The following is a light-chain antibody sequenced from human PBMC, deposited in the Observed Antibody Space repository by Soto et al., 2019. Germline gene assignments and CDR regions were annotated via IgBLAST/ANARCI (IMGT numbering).Light chain of an antibody. CDR2: GAS. CDR3: QQYVTSPLT. V-gene: IGKV3-20*01. Sequence: EIVLTQSPGTLSLSPGERATLSCRASQSVRSNSLAWYHQKPGQAPRLLISGASNRATGIPDRFSGSGSGTDFTLTISRLEPEDFVVYYCQQYVTSPLTFGQGTKVEIK. CDR1: QSVRSNS. J-gene: IGKJ1*01.